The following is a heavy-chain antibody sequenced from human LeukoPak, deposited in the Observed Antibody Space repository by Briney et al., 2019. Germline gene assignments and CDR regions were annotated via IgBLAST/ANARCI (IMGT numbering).Heavy chain of an antibody. D-gene: IGHD3-22*01. CDR3: ARRDHDSNTRETFDY. V-gene: IGHV1-46*01. J-gene: IGHJ4*02. Sequence: ASVKVSCKASGYTFTSYYMHWVRQAPGQGLEWMGIINPSGGSTSYAQKFQGRVTMTRDASTSTVYMELSSLRSEDTAVYYCARRDHDSNTRETFDYWGQGTLVTVSS. CDR1: GYTFTSYY. CDR2: INPSGGST.